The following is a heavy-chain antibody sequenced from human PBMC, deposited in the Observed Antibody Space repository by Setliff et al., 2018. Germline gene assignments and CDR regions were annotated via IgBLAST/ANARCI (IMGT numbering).Heavy chain of an antibody. J-gene: IGHJ3*02. CDR3: ARVFGDNDLPDI. V-gene: IGHV4-39*02. CDR2: IYHTGTT. Sequence: SEXLSLTCTVAGGSIRRGSXXXXWSRQPPGKGLGWIGSIYHTGTTYYNPSLKSRVTISEDTSKNHFSLRMTSVTAADTAMYYCARVFGDNDLPDIWGRGTMVTVSS. D-gene: IGHD2-21*02. CDR1: GGSIRRGSXX.